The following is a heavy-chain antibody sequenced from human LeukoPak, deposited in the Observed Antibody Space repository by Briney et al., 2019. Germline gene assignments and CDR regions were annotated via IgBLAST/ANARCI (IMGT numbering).Heavy chain of an antibody. V-gene: IGHV3-15*01. CDR3: TTSSGGRKVRDY. CDR1: GFTFSSYS. J-gene: IGHJ4*02. D-gene: IGHD3-16*01. CDR2: IKSKTDGGTT. Sequence: PGGSLRLSCAASGFTFSSYSMNWVRQAPGKGLEWVGRIKSKTDGGTTDYAAPVKGRFTISRDDSKNTLYLQMNSLKTEDTAVYYCTTSSGGRKVRDYWGQGTLVTVSS.